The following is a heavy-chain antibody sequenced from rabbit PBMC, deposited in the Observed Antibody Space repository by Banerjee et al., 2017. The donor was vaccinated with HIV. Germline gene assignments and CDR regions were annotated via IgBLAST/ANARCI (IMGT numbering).Heavy chain of an antibody. CDR2: IWPGSSGST. Sequence: QEQLEESGGDLVKPEGSLTLTCTASGFSFSSYWIYWVRQAPGKGLEWIACIWPGSSGSTYYASWAKGRFTISKTSSTTVTLQMTSLTAADTATYFCARDYAGDAGYGYGPTYFNLWGPGTLVTVS. V-gene: IGHV1S45*01. CDR3: ARDYAGDAGYGYGPTYFNL. D-gene: IGHD6-1*01. J-gene: IGHJ4*01. CDR1: GFSFSSYW.